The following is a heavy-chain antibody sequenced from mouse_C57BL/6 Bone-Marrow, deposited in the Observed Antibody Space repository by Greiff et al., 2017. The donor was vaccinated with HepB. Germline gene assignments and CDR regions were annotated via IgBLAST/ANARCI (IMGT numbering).Heavy chain of an antibody. Sequence: DVKLVESEGGLVQPGSSMKLSCTASGFTFSDYYMAWVRQVPEKGLEWVANINYDGSSTYYLDSLKSRFIISRDNAKNILYLQMSSLKSEDTATYYCAKEGIYYDYVEDWYFDVWGTGTTVTVSS. V-gene: IGHV5-16*01. CDR2: INYDGSST. CDR3: AKEGIYYDYVEDWYFDV. CDR1: GFTFSDYY. J-gene: IGHJ1*03. D-gene: IGHD2-4*01.